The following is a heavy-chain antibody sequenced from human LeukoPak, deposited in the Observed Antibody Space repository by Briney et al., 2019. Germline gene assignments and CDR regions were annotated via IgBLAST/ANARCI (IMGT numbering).Heavy chain of an antibody. V-gene: IGHV1-18*01. Sequence: ASVKVSCKASGYTFIRNGISWVRQAPGQGLEWMGWISPYNENRKYLQKLQGRVTLTTDTSTSTAYMELRSLTSDDTAVYYCARGSTAHPGDSSGYWWDYYYYMDVWGKGTTVTVSS. CDR1: GYTFIRNG. D-gene: IGHD3-22*01. CDR2: ISPYNENR. J-gene: IGHJ6*03. CDR3: ARGSTAHPGDSSGYWWDYYYYMDV.